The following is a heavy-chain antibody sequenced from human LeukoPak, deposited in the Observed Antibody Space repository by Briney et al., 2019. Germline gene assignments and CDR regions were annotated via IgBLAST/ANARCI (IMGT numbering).Heavy chain of an antibody. CDR1: GYTFTSYG. D-gene: IGHD2-21*02. CDR2: ISAYNGNT. J-gene: IGHJ6*02. CDR3: AKVRVTAIPAYGMDV. V-gene: IGHV1-18*01. Sequence: ASVKVSCKASGYTFTSYGISWVRQAPGQGLEWMGWISAYNGNTNYAQKLQGRVTMTTDTSTSTAYMELRSLRSDDTAVYYCAKVRVTAIPAYGMDVWGQGTTVTVSS.